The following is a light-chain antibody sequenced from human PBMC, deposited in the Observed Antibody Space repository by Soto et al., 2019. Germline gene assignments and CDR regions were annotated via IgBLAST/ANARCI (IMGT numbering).Light chain of an antibody. CDR2: AAP. CDR1: QSIKTY. Sequence: IESNGCRSSLSAAVGSKVTITFRASQSIKTYLNWYQQKPGKAPNLLIFAAPRLQSWVPSRLSGSGSGTDFTLTISSLQPEDFATYYCQETYSTPPGTFGGGTKVDIK. J-gene: IGKJ4*01. V-gene: IGKV1-39*01. CDR3: QETYSTPPGT.